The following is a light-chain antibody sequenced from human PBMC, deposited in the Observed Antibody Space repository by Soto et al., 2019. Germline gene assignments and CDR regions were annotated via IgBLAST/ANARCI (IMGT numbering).Light chain of an antibody. J-gene: IGLJ2*01. CDR3: CSYAGSHTV. CDR2: EVT. Sequence: QSVLTQPHSASGSPGQSGTVSRTGTSRDGVGYNSVSWYQQHPGKAPKLMIYEVTKRPSGVPDRFSGYKSGNTASLTVSGLQAEDEADYYCCSYAGSHTVFGGGTTLTVL. CDR1: SRDGVGYNS. V-gene: IGLV2-8*01.